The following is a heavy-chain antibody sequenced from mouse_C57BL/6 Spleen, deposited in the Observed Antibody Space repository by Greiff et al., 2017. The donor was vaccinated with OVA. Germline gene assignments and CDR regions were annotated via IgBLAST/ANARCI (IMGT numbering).Heavy chain of an antibody. CDR3: AKERTGDCDV. CDR1: GFTFSDYG. D-gene: IGHD4-1*01. J-gene: IGHJ1*03. CDR2: ISSGSSTI. Sequence: EVKLMESGGGLVKPGGSLSLSCAASGFTFSDYGLHWVRQAPAKELAWFAYISSGSSTIYYADTVKGRFPISRDTAKNPLFLQFIRKRAEDTAMYYCAKERTGDCDVWGTGTTVTVSS. V-gene: IGHV5-17*01.